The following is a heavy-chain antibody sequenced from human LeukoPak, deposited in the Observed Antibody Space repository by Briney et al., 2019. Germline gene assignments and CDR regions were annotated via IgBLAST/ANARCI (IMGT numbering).Heavy chain of an antibody. CDR2: IWDDGSNK. J-gene: IGHJ3*02. D-gene: IGHD1-1*01. V-gene: IGHV3-33*03. CDR1: GFTFSSYG. Sequence: PGRSLRLSCAASGFTFSSYGMLWVRQARGKGLEGVSVIWDDGSNKYYADSEKGRFTISRDNSKTTLYLQMNSLRAEDTAVYYCARYNWNDSAFDIWGQGTMVTVSS. CDR3: ARYNWNDSAFDI.